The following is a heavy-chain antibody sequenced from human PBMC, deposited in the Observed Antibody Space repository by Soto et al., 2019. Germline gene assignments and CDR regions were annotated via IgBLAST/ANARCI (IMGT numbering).Heavy chain of an antibody. CDR1: GFSLSNARMG. Sequence: QVTLKESGPVLGKPTETLTLTCTVSGFSLSNARMGVSWIRQPPGKALEWLGHIFTNDEKSYNTSLKSRRIISADTSKRQVVLSMTNNDPVHTPTYYCARTSHRYDFWSGHIWFDPWGQGTLVTVSS. J-gene: IGHJ5*02. CDR3: ARTSHRYDFWSGHIWFDP. V-gene: IGHV2-26*01. D-gene: IGHD3-3*01. CDR2: IFTNDEK.